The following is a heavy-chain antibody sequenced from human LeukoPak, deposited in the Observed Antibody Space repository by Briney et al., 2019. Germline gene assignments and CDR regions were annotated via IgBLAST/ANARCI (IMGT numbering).Heavy chain of an antibody. CDR3: ARESDLNYYYYYYMDV. CDR1: GGSISSGSYY. Sequence: SETLSLTCTVSGGSISSGSYYWSWIRQPAGKGLGWIGRIYTSGSTNYNPSLKSRVTISVDTSKNQFSLKLSSVTAADTAVYYCARESDLNYYYYYYMDVWGKGTTVTISS. D-gene: IGHD3-3*01. J-gene: IGHJ6*03. V-gene: IGHV4-61*02. CDR2: IYTSGST.